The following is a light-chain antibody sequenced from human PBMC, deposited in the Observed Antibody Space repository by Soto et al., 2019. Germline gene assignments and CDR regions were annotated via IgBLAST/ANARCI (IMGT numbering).Light chain of an antibody. V-gene: IGLV2-14*01. J-gene: IGLJ1*01. CDR1: SSDVGGYKY. CDR3: SSYTSFKTLV. Sequence: QSALTQPASVSESPGQSITISCTGSSSDVGGYKYVSWYQQHPGKAPKLLIYDVTNRPSGVSNRFSGSKSGYTASLTISGLQSEDDADYYCSSYTSFKTLVFGFGTKVIVL. CDR2: DVT.